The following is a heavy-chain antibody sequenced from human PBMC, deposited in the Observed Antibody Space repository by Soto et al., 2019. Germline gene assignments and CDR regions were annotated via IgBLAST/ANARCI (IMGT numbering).Heavy chain of an antibody. CDR2: IIPIFSTP. Sequence: QVQLVQSGAEVKKPGSSVKVSCKASGGTFSNYAINWVRQAPGQGLEWMGGIIPIFSTPNYAQKFQGGVTITADEFTRTVYMELSSLRSEDTAVYYCARDTGQRDYYDSTLDVFDMWGQGTLVTVSS. CDR3: ARDTGQRDYYDSTLDVFDM. CDR1: GGTFSNYA. D-gene: IGHD3-22*01. J-gene: IGHJ3*02. V-gene: IGHV1-69*01.